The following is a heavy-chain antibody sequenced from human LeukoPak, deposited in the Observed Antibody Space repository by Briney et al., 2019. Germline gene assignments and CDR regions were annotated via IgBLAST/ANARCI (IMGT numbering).Heavy chain of an antibody. CDR2: ISYDGSNK. V-gene: IGHV3-30*18. CDR3: AKEIDPEDPYYYYYGMDV. CDR1: GFTFSSYG. J-gene: IGHJ6*02. D-gene: IGHD3-9*01. Sequence: PGGSLRLSCAASGFTFSSYGMHWVRQAPGKGLEWVAVISYDGSNKYYADSVKGRFTISRDNSKNTLYLQMNSLRAEDTAVYYCAKEIDPEDPYYYYYGMDVWGQGTTVTVSS.